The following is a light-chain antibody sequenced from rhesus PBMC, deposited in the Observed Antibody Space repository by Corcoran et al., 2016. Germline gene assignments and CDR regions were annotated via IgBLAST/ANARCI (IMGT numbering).Light chain of an antibody. Sequence: VMTQSPATLALSPGERATLSCRASQNISSYLAWYQQKPGQAPRLLIYDASSRATGIPDRFSGSGSGTEFSLTISSLEPEDVGDYFCLQSSNWPLTFGGGTKVEIK. CDR3: LQSSNWPLT. J-gene: IGKJ4*01. V-gene: IGKV3-24*04. CDR2: DAS. CDR1: QNISSY.